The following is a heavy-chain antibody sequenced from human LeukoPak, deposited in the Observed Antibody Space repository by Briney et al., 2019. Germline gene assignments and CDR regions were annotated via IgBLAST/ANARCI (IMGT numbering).Heavy chain of an antibody. J-gene: IGHJ4*02. CDR3: ARDSPEGVDY. CDR2: IYYSGST. CDR1: GGSISNYY. V-gene: IGHV4-59*12. Sequence: KPSETLSLTCTVSGGSISNYYWSWIRQPPGKGLEWIGYIYYSGSTNYNPSLKSRVTISIDTSKNQFSLKLSSVTAADTAVYYCARDSPEGVDYWGQGTLVTVSS.